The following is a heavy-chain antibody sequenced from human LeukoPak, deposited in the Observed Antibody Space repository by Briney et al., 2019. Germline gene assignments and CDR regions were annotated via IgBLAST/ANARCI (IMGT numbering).Heavy chain of an antibody. V-gene: IGHV3-30*02. Sequence: GGSLRLSCAASGFTLSNYGMLWVRQAPGKGLDWVALIWHDGVTKAYADSVKGRFTIFRDNSKNTLYLQMNSLRAEDSAVYYCAKEWGHYDILSGYLNWGQGTLVTVSS. J-gene: IGHJ4*02. CDR1: GFTLSNYG. D-gene: IGHD3-9*01. CDR3: AKEWGHYDILSGYLN. CDR2: IWHDGVTK.